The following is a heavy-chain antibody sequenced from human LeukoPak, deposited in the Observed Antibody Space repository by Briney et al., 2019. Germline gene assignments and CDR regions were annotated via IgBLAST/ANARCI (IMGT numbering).Heavy chain of an antibody. Sequence: SETLSLTCAVYGGSFSGYYWSWIRQPPGKGLEWIGEINHSGSTNYNPSLKSRVTISIDTSMNQFSLKLSSVTAADTAVYYCARVGSGCFDYWGQGTLVTVSS. CDR1: GGSFSGYY. V-gene: IGHV4-34*01. CDR2: INHSGST. D-gene: IGHD6-19*01. J-gene: IGHJ4*02. CDR3: ARVGSGCFDY.